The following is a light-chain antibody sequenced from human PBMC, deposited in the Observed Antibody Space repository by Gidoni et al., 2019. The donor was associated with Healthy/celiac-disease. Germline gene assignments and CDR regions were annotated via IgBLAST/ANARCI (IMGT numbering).Light chain of an antibody. CDR2: DAS. CDR1: QDISNY. Sequence: IQMTQSPSSLSASVGDRVTITCQASQDISNYLNWYQQKPGKAPKLLIYDASNLETGVPSRFSGSGSWTDFTFTISSLQPEDIATYYCQQYDNLLTFGGGTKVEFK. V-gene: IGKV1-33*01. J-gene: IGKJ4*01. CDR3: QQYDNLLT.